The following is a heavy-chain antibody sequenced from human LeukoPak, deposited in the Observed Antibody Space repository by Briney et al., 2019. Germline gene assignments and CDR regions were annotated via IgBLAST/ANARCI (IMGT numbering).Heavy chain of an antibody. V-gene: IGHV3-11*04. J-gene: IGHJ4*02. D-gene: IGHD3-22*01. CDR1: GFTFSDYY. Sequence: GGSLRLSCAASGFTFSDYYMSWIRQAPGKGLEWVSYVSSSGSTIYYADSVKGRFTISRDNAKNSLYLQMNSLRAEDTAVYYCARAGGSSGYYSTPRGYWGQGTLVTVSS. CDR3: ARAGGSSGYYSTPRGY. CDR2: VSSSGSTI.